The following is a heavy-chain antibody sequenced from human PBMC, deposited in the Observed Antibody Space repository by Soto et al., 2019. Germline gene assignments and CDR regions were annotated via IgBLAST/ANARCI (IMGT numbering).Heavy chain of an antibody. J-gene: IGHJ4*02. D-gene: IGHD6-19*01. Sequence: GGSLRLSCAGSGFSFGNYWMSWVRQAPGKGLEWVANIKQDGSEKYYVDSVMGRFTISRDSAKNSLYLQMNSLRAEDTAVYYCARDHSNGWYWDYWGQGTLVTVSS. CDR3: ARDHSNGWYWDY. V-gene: IGHV3-7*01. CDR2: IKQDGSEK. CDR1: GFSFGNYW.